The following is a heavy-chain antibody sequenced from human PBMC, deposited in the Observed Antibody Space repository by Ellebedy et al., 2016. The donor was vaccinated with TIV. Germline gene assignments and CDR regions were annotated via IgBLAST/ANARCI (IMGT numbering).Heavy chain of an antibody. CDR3: ARALYSTFDI. CDR1: GFTFSSYA. J-gene: IGHJ3*02. D-gene: IGHD2-21*01. V-gene: IGHV3-30-3*01. CDR2: ISYDGSNK. Sequence: GESLKISXAASGFTFSSYAMHWVRQAPGKGLEWVAVISYDGSNKYYADSVKGRFTISRDNSKNTLYLQMNSLRAEDTAVYYCARALYSTFDIWGQGTMVTVSS.